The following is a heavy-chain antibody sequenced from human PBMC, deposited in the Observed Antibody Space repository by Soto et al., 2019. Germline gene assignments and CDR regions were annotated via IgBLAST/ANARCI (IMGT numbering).Heavy chain of an antibody. V-gene: IGHV3-23*01. CDR3: PRMSPPPLRLSLSLYCCDL. CDR1: GFTFSTYA. J-gene: IGHJ4*02. D-gene: IGHD2-15*01. CDR2: INTRGDGT. Sequence: EVQLLESGGALVQSGGSLRLSCVASGFTFSTYAMGWVCQAPGKGLEWVSVINTRGDGTYYADSVRVRFTISRDNSKNTLYLRINTLSTEDTSLYICPRMSPPPLRLSLSLYCCDLWGPGALVIVS.